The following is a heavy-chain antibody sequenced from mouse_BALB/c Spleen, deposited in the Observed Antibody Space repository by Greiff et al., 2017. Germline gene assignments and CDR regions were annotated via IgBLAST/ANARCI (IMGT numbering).Heavy chain of an antibody. CDR1: GFTFSSYA. CDR2: ISSGGSYT. D-gene: IGHD2-14*01. V-gene: IGHV5-9-3*01. Sequence: EVKVVESGGGLVKPGGSLKLSCAASGFTFSSYAMSWVRQTPEKRLEWVATISSGGSYTYYPDSVKGRFTISRDNAKNTLYLQMSSLRSEDTAMYYCARQEVRRGYYYAMDYWGQGTSVTVSS. CDR3: ARQEVRRGYYYAMDY. J-gene: IGHJ4*01.